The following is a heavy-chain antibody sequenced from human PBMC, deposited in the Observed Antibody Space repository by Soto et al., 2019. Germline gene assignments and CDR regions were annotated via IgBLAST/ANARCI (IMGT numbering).Heavy chain of an antibody. J-gene: IGHJ6*03. CDR3: ARDWAGGGSGTFSIFCYCYYMDV. D-gene: IGHD3-10*01. CDR2: IHPSGGST. CDR1: GYTFTSYY. Sequence: QVQLVQSGAEVKKPGASVKVSCKASGYTFTSYYMHRVRQAPGQGLEWMGIIHPSGGSTTYAQKFQGRVTMTMDTSTSTFYIELSSLSAEDTAVYYCARDWAGGGSGTFSIFCYCYYMDVWGKGTTVTVS. V-gene: IGHV1-46*03.